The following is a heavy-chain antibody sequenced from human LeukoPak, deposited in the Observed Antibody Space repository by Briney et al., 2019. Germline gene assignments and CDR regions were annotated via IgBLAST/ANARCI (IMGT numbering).Heavy chain of an antibody. D-gene: IGHD3-10*02. V-gene: IGHV3-21*01. CDR3: AELGITMIGGV. J-gene: IGHJ6*04. CDR1: GFTFSSYS. CDR2: ISSSSSYM. Sequence: PGGSLRLSCAASGFTFSSYSMNWVRQAPGKGLGWVSSISSSSSYMYYADSMKGRFTISRDNARNSLYLQMNSLRAEDTAVYYCAELGITMIGGVWGKGTTVTISS.